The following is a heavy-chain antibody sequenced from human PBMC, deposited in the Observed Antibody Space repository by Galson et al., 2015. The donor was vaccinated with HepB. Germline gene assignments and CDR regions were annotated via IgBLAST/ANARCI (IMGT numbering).Heavy chain of an antibody. J-gene: IGHJ5*02. CDR3: AKWRLSERWFDP. V-gene: IGHV3-23*01. CDR1: GFTFSDFA. D-gene: IGHD1-1*01. CDR2: CGSGNIK. Sequence: SLRPSCAASGFTFSDFAMVWVRQAPGVGLEWVSTCGSGNIKYYADSVKGRFTISRDNSRNTLYLQMNSLRAEDTAVYYCAKWRLSERWFDPWGQGTLVTVSS.